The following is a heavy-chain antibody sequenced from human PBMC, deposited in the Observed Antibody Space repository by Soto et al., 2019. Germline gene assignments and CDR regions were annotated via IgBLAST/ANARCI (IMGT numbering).Heavy chain of an antibody. Sequence: AASLKISCKGSGYSFAGDWITWVRQKPGKGLEWMGRIDPSDSQTYYSPSFRGHVTTSVTKSITTVFLQWSSLRASDTAMYYCARQIYDSDTGPNFQYFFDSWGQGTPVAVSS. J-gene: IGHJ4*02. CDR1: GYSFAGDW. CDR2: IDPSDSQT. CDR3: ARQIYDSDTGPNFQYFFDS. D-gene: IGHD3-22*01. V-gene: IGHV5-10-1*01.